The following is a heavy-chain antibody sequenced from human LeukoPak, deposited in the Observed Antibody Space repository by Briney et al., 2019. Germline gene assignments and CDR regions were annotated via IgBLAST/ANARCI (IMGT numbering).Heavy chain of an antibody. D-gene: IGHD6-13*01. V-gene: IGHV1-2*02. CDR1: GYTFTGYY. Sequence: ASVKVSCKASGYTFTGYYMHWVRLAPGQGLEWMGWINPNSGGTNYAQKFQGRVTMTRDTSISTAYMELSRLRSDDTAVYYCAREAAAGTWAPDDWGQGTLVTVSS. J-gene: IGHJ4*02. CDR2: INPNSGGT. CDR3: AREAAAGTWAPDD.